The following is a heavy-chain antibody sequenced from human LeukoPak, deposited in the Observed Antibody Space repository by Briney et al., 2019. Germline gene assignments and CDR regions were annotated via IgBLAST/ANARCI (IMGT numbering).Heavy chain of an antibody. V-gene: IGHV4-34*01. Sequence: PSETLSLTCAVYGGSFSGYYWGWIRQPPGKGLEWIGEINHSGSTNYNPSLKSRVTISVDTSKNQFSLKLSSVTAADTAVYYCARSLAVAGPYYYYYYGMDVWGQGTTVTVSS. CDR2: INHSGST. CDR1: GGSFSGYY. CDR3: ARSLAVAGPYYYYYYGMDV. J-gene: IGHJ6*02. D-gene: IGHD6-19*01.